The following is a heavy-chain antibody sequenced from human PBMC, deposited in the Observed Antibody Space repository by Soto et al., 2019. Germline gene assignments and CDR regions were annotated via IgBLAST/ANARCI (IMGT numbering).Heavy chain of an antibody. J-gene: IGHJ1*01. CDR3: VKDESINDYSGHFRH. CDR1: GFTFDDYA. D-gene: IGHD4-4*01. CDR2: INWNSGSI. Sequence: EVQLVESGGGLVQPGRSLRLSCAASGFTFDDYAMHWVRQVPGKGLEWVSGINWNSGSIGYADSVKGRFAISRDNAKNALHVQINSLSAENTAVYKGVKDESINDYSGHFRHGGQGTLVTISS. V-gene: IGHV3-9*01.